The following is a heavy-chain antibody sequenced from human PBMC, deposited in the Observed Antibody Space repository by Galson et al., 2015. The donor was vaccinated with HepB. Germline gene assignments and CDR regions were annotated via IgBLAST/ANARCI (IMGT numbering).Heavy chain of an antibody. V-gene: IGHV1-18*04. CDR3: AGGGTGSDY. CDR2: ISGYNGHT. CDR1: GSTFTSYV. Sequence: SVKVSCKASGSTFTSYVISWVRQAPGQGFEWLGRISGYNGHTNYAQNLQNKVTMTTDTSTSTAYLELRRLKSDDTAIYYCAGGGTGSDYWGQGTLVTVSS. J-gene: IGHJ4*02. D-gene: IGHD6-19*01.